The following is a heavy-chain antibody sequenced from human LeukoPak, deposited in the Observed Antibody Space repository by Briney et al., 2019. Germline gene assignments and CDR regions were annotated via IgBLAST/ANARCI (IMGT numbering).Heavy chain of an antibody. CDR3: ARHSSSWYHAFDI. J-gene: IGHJ3*02. CDR2: ISGSGGST. D-gene: IGHD6-13*01. V-gene: IGHV3-23*01. Sequence: GGSLRLSCAASGFTFSSYAMSWVRQAPGKGLEWVSAISGSGGSTYYADSVKGRFTISRDNSKNTLYLQMNSLRAEDTAVYYCARHSSSWYHAFDIWGQGTMVTVSS. CDR1: GFTFSSYA.